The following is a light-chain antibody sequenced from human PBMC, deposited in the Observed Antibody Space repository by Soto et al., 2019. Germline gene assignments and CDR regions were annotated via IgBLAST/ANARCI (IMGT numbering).Light chain of an antibody. CDR1: SSNIGAGYD. J-gene: IGLJ2*01. V-gene: IGLV1-40*01. CDR3: QFYDTSLGGGGGVV. Sequence: QSVLTQPPSVSGAPGQRVTISCTGSSSNIGAGYDVHWYQQLPGSAPKLLIYGNNKRPSGVPDRFSGSKSGTSASLAITALRAEDEADYYGQFYDTSLGGGGGVVFGGGTKLTVL. CDR2: GNN.